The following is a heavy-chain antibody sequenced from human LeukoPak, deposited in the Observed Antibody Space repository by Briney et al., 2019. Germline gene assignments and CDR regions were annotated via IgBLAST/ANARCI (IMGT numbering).Heavy chain of an antibody. Sequence: SVKVSCKASGGTFSSYAISWVRQAPEQGLEWMGRIIPILGIANYAQKFQGRVTITADKSTSTAYMELSSLRSEDTAVYYCARVEGAAGTFWFDPWGQGTLVTVSS. CDR2: IIPILGIA. CDR3: ARVEGAAGTFWFDP. CDR1: GGTFSSYA. D-gene: IGHD6-13*01. V-gene: IGHV1-69*04. J-gene: IGHJ5*02.